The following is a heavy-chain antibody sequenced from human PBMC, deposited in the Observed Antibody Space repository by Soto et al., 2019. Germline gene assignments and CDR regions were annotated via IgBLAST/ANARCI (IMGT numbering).Heavy chain of an antibody. CDR3: AMLQQLVESDWFDP. D-gene: IGHD6-13*01. Sequence: SVKVSCKASGGPFSNYAINWVRQAPGQGLEWMGGIIPTFTTGIIPIFGTPTYAQNFQGRVTITADESTSTAYMELSSLRSEDTAVYYCAMLQQLVESDWFDPWGQGTLVTVSS. CDR2: IIPTFTTGIIPIFGTP. V-gene: IGHV1-69*13. CDR1: GGPFSNYA. J-gene: IGHJ5*02.